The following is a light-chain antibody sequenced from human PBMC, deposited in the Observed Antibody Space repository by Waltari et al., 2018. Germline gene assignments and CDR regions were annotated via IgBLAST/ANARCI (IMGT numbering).Light chain of an antibody. CDR3: QQYDDWS. Sequence: EIVLTQSPATLSVSPGGRATLSCRASQIVTTNLAWYQQRPGQAPSLLIYDASTRATGVPARFSGSGSGTEFTLTISSLQSTDFAVYYCQQYDDWSFGQGTKLEIK. J-gene: IGKJ2*01. V-gene: IGKV3-15*01. CDR1: QIVTTN. CDR2: DAS.